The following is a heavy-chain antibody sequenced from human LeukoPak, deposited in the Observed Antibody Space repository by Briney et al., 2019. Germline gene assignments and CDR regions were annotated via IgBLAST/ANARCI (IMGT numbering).Heavy chain of an antibody. CDR1: GLTFSSHS. CDR3: AKGYGRWLADPTFDY. CDR2: ISYDGSNK. J-gene: IGHJ4*02. V-gene: IGHV3-30*18. D-gene: IGHD6-19*01. Sequence: GGSLRLSCAASGLTFSSHSMNWVRQAPGKGLEWVAVISYDGSNKYYADSVKGRFTISRDNSKNTLYLQMNSLRAEDTAVYYCAKGYGRWLADPTFDYWGQGTLVTVSS.